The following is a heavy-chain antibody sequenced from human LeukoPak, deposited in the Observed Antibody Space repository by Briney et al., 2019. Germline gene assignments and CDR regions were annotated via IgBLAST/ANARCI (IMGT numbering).Heavy chain of an antibody. V-gene: IGHV5-51*01. J-gene: IGHJ3*02. D-gene: IGHD3-22*01. CDR3: ARPRGSSGYRDDAFDI. CDR1: GYSFTSYW. CDR2: IYPGDSDT. Sequence: GESLKISCKGSGYSFTSYWIGWVRQMPGKGLEWMGIIYPGDSDTRYSPSFQGQVTISADKSISTAYLQWSSLKASDTAMYYCARPRGSSGYRDDAFDIWGQGTMVTVSS.